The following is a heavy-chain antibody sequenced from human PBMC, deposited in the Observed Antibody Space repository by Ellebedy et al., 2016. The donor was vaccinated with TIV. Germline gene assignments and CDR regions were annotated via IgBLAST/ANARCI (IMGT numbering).Heavy chain of an antibody. J-gene: IGHJ3*02. CDR2: IGSSAYTT. D-gene: IGHD3-9*01. CDR3: AKDVRYTTGWGGALDI. Sequence: PGGSLRLSCAASGFNFGGHAMQWVRQATGKGLEWVSSIGSSAYTTHYADSVKGRFTISRDNSRNTLYLQMNSLRGEDTAVYFCAKDVRYTTGWGGALDIWGQGAMVTVSS. CDR1: GFNFGGHA. V-gene: IGHV3-23*01.